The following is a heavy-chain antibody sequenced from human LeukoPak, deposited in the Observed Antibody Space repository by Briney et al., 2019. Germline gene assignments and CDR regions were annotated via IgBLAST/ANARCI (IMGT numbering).Heavy chain of an antibody. J-gene: IGHJ3*02. V-gene: IGHV3-21*01. CDR2: ISYTGTYI. D-gene: IGHD3-3*01. CDR3: ARVVGQAPFWSGYFADDAFDI. Sequence: GGSLRLSCAASAFSLSAYNMNWVRQAPGKGLEWVSSISYTGTYIYYADSVKGRFTISRDNAQNSLYLQMNSLRAEDTAVYYCARVVGQAPFWSGYFADDAFDIWGQGTMVTVSS. CDR1: AFSLSAYN.